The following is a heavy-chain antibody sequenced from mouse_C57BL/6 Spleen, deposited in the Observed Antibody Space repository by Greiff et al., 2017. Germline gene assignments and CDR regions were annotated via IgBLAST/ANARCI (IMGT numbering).Heavy chain of an antibody. CDR2: IYPGDGDT. V-gene: IGHV1-80*01. CDR1: GYAFSSYW. J-gene: IGHJ3*01. Sequence: QVQLKESGAELVKPGASVKISCKASGYAFSSYWMNWVKQRPGKGLEWIGQIYPGDGDTNYNGKFKGKATRTADKSSSTAYMQLSSLTSEDSAVYFCASYYGSSPFAYWGQGTLVTVSA. D-gene: IGHD1-1*01. CDR3: ASYYGSSPFAY.